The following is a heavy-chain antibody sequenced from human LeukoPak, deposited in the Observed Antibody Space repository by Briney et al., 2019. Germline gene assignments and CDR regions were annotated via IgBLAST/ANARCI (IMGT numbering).Heavy chain of an antibody. V-gene: IGHV3-48*04. CDR1: GITFSSYS. CDR2: ISSSSSTI. CDR3: AGVRSGSPDY. J-gene: IGHJ4*02. Sequence: PGGSLRLSCAASGITFSSYSMNWVRQAPGKGLEWVSYISSSSSTIYYADSVKGRFTISRDNAKNSLYLQMNSLRAEDSAVYYCAGVRSGSPDYWGQGTLVTVSS. D-gene: IGHD1-26*01.